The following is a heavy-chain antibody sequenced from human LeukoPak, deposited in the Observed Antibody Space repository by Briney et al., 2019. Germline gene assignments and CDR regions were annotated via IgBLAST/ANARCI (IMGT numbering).Heavy chain of an antibody. CDR2: IYSGGST. CDR1: GFTVSSNY. D-gene: IGHD7-27*01. Sequence: GGSLRLSCAASGFTVSSNYMSWVRQAPGKGLEWVSVIYSGGSTYYADSVKGRFAISRDNAKNSLYLQMNSLRAEDTAVYYCGRGHWGLDYWGQGTLVTVSS. V-gene: IGHV3-66*01. J-gene: IGHJ4*02. CDR3: GRGHWGLDY.